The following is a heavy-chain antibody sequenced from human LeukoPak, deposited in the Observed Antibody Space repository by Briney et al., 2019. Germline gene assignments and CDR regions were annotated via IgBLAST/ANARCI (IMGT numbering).Heavy chain of an antibody. Sequence: GGSLRLSCAASGFTFSSYAMSWVRQAPGKGLEWVSAISGSGGSTYYADSAKGRFTISRDNSKNTLYLQMNSLRAKDTAVYYCAKDDLYYDSFDYWGQGTLVTVSS. J-gene: IGHJ4*02. CDR1: GFTFSSYA. V-gene: IGHV3-23*01. D-gene: IGHD3-22*01. CDR3: AKDDLYYDSFDY. CDR2: ISGSGGST.